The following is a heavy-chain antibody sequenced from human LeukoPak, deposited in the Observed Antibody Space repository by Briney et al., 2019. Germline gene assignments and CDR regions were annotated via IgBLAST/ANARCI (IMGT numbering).Heavy chain of an antibody. V-gene: IGHV4-59*08. Sequence: SETLSLTCTVSGDSISSFYWSWIRQPPGKGLEWIGYIDYSWSTNYNPSFKSRVTISEDTSKNQFSLKLSSVTAADTAVYYCAGGGTTQLDYWGQGTLVTVSS. CDR2: IDYSWST. CDR1: GDSISSFY. CDR3: AGGGTTQLDY. D-gene: IGHD1-7*01. J-gene: IGHJ4*02.